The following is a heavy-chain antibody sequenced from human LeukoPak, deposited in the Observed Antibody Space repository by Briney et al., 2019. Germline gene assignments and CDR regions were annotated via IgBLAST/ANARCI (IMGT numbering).Heavy chain of an antibody. CDR1: GGTFSSYA. CDR3: ARTHSSLFDY. V-gene: IGHV1-69*05. D-gene: IGHD2-15*01. Sequence: SVKVSCKASGGTFSSYAISWVRQAPGQGLEWMGGIIPIFGTANYAQKLQGRVTMTTDTSTSTAYMELRSLRSDDTAVYYCARTHSSLFDYWGQRTLVTVSS. CDR2: IIPIFGTA. J-gene: IGHJ4*02.